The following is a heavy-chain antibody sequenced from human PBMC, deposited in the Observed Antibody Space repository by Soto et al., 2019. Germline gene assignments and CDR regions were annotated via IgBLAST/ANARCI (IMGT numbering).Heavy chain of an antibody. CDR3: ARTGLGVWNYDSWFDP. CDR2: IIPIFGTA. J-gene: IGHJ5*02. Sequence: QVQLVQSGAEVKKPGSSVKVSCKASGGTFSSYAISWVRQAAGQGLAWMGGIIPIFGTANYAQKFQGRVTITADESTSTAYMELSSLRSEATAVYYCARTGLGVWNYDSWFDPWGQGTLVTVSS. V-gene: IGHV1-69*01. CDR1: GGTFSSYA. D-gene: IGHD1-7*01.